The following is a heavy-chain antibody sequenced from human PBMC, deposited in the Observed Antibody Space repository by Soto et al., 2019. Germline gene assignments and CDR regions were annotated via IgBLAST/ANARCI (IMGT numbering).Heavy chain of an antibody. Sequence: SVKVSCKASGFTFTRSAVQWVRQARGQSLEWIGWIVVGSGSTNYAQNFHERVTITRDLSTSTAYMEVSSLRSEDTAVYYCAAASGQQPKRFFDYWGQGTLVTVSS. D-gene: IGHD6-13*01. J-gene: IGHJ4*02. V-gene: IGHV1-58*01. CDR2: IVVGSGST. CDR3: AAASGQQPKRFFDY. CDR1: GFTFTRSA.